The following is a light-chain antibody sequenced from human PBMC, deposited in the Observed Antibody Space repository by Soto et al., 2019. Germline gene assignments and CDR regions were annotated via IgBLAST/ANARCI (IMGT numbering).Light chain of an antibody. J-gene: IGLJ2*01. CDR2: DVT. V-gene: IGLV2-14*01. CDR3: SSYTSSSTLVV. CDR1: SNDVGGYNY. Sequence: QSALTQPASVSGSPGQSITISCTGTSNDVGGYNYVSWYQQHPGKAPKLMIYDVTNRPSGVSNRFSGSKSSNTASLTISGLQAEDEADYYCSSYTSSSTLVVFGGGTKLTVL.